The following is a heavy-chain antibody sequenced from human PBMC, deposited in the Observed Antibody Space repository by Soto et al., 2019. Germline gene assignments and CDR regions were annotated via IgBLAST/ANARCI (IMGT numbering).Heavy chain of an antibody. J-gene: IGHJ5*02. CDR2: IYYSGST. Sequence: PSETLSLTCTVSGGSISSSSYYWGWIRQPPGKGLEWIGSIYYSGSTYYNPSLKSRVTISVDTSKNQFSLKLSSVTAADTAVYYCARLNYDYVWGSYPWGQGTLVTV. V-gene: IGHV4-39*01. CDR1: GGSISSSSYY. CDR3: ARLNYDYVWGSYP. D-gene: IGHD3-16*01.